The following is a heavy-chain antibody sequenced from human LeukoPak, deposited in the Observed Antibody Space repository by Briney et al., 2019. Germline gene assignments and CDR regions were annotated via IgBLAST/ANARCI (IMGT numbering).Heavy chain of an antibody. CDR2: ISSGGSYI. CDR1: GFTFSSYN. D-gene: IGHD5-12*01. V-gene: IGHV3-21*01. CDR3: VLGGLRRT. J-gene: IGHJ5*02. Sequence: GGSLTLSCAASGFTFSSYNMNWVRQAPGKGLEWVSSISSGGSYIYYADSLKGRFIISRDNAKNSLYLQMNSLRAEDTAVYFCVLGGLRRTWGQGTLVTVSS.